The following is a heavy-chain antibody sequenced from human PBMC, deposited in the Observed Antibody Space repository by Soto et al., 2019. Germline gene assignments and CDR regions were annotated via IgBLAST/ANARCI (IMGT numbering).Heavy chain of an antibody. CDR3: ARAGYSYGTGIDY. CDR1: GYTFTSYA. J-gene: IGHJ4*02. Sequence: ASVKVSCKASGYTFTSYAMHWVRQAPGQRLELMGWINAGNGNTKYSQKFQGRVTITRDTSASTAYMELSSLRSEDTAVYYCARAGYSYGTGIDYWGQGTLVTVSS. CDR2: INAGNGNT. V-gene: IGHV1-3*01. D-gene: IGHD5-18*01.